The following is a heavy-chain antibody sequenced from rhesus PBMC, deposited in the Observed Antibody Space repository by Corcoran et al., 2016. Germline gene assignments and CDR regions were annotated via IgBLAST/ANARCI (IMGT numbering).Heavy chain of an antibody. D-gene: IGHD6-31*01. CDR2: ISDTGNTK. CDR1: GFTFSSYD. J-gene: IGHJ4*01. CDR3: TRASIAAAGTFDY. Sequence: EVQLVESGGGLAKPGGSRRLSCAAAGFTFSSYDMSWVRQAPGKVLEWVSYISDTGNTKYYAGSVKGRFTISRYNAKNSLSLQMSSLRAEDTAVYYCTRASIAAAGTFDYWGQGVLVTVSS. V-gene: IGHV3-136*01.